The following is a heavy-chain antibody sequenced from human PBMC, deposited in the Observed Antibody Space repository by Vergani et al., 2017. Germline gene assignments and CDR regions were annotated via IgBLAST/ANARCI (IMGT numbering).Heavy chain of an antibody. Sequence: EVQLLQSEGAVVQPGGSLRLSCVAFGFTFSSNAMSWVPQGHGQGLEWVSSIKNTGDSTHYADSVKGRFTIARDNSKNTLFLHMNSLRPEDTAVYYCAKVGRSEVAGTFGAFDIWGQGTMVTVSS. CDR3: AKVGRSEVAGTFGAFDI. J-gene: IGHJ3*02. CDR1: GFTFSSNA. D-gene: IGHD6-19*01. V-gene: IGHV3-23*01. CDR2: IKNTGDST.